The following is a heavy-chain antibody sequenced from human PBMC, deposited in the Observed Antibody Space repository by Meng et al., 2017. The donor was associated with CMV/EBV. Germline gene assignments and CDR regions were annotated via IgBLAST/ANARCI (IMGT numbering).Heavy chain of an antibody. J-gene: IGHJ5*02. V-gene: IGHV2-5*01. CDR1: GFSLSTSGVG. Sequence: SGPTLVTPTQTLTLTCTFSGFSLSTSGVGVGWIRQPPGKALEWLALIYWNDDKRYSPSLKSRLTITKDTSKNQVVLTMTNMDPVDTATYYCAHRRLRSYYYDSSGYYSLRYWFDPWGQGTLVTVSS. D-gene: IGHD3-22*01. CDR3: AHRRLRSYYYDSSGYYSLRYWFDP. CDR2: IYWNDDK.